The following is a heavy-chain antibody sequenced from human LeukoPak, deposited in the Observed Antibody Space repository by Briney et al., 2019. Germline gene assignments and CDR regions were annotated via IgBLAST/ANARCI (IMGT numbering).Heavy chain of an antibody. CDR1: EFTFSSYW. D-gene: IGHD1-26*01. CDR3: ARSYSGSYRY. J-gene: IGHJ4*02. Sequence: GGSLRLSCAASEFTFSSYWMSWFRQAPGKGLEWVANIKGDGSEKQYVDSVKGRFTISRDNAKNSLYLQMNSLRAEDTAVYYCARSYSGSYRYWGQGTLVTVSS. V-gene: IGHV3-7*03. CDR2: IKGDGSEK.